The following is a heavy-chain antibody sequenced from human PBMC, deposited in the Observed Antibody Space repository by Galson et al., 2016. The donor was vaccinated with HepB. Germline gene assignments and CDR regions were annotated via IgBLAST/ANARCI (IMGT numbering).Heavy chain of an antibody. CDR3: ARDGAEVLDY. D-gene: IGHD3-16*01. CDR2: INTNNGNP. J-gene: IGHJ4*02. Sequence: SVKVSCKASEYTFSTYEINWVRQATGQGLEWMGRINTNNGNPTYAQGFRGRFVFSLDTFVGTAYLQISSVAAEDTAIYFCARDGAEVLDYWGQGTLVTVSS. CDR1: EYTFSTYE. V-gene: IGHV7-4-1*02.